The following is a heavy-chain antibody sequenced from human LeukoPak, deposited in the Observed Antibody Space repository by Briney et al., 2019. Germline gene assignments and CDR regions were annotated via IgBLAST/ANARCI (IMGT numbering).Heavy chain of an antibody. CDR2: IGHDGTKI. Sequence: GGSLRLSCAASGFTFSTYGMHWVRQAPGKGLEWVAFIGHDGTKIYYADSVQGRFTISRDNSKSTLYLEMNSLSGEDTALYYCAKDHVTWGNRYFDHRGQGTLGTVSS. J-gene: IGHJ4*02. D-gene: IGHD3-16*01. CDR1: GFTFSTYG. CDR3: AKDHVTWGNRYFDH. V-gene: IGHV3-30*02.